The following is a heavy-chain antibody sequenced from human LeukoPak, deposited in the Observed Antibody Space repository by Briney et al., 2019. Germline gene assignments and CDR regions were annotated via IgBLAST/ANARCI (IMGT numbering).Heavy chain of an antibody. D-gene: IGHD3-9*01. Sequence: GGSLRLSCAASGFTFSTYALSWVRQAPGKGLEWVSLISGTGYQTDYADSVKGRSTISRDNSKNTLYLQMNSLKAEDTAVYHCAQHLRTNFWFLDHWGQGTLVTVSS. V-gene: IGHV3-23*01. CDR2: ISGTGYQT. CDR1: GFTFSTYA. J-gene: IGHJ4*02. CDR3: AQHLRTNFWFLDH.